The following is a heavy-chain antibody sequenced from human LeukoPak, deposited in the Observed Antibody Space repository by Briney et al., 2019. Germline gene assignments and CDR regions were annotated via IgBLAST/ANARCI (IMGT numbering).Heavy chain of an antibody. D-gene: IGHD6-19*01. Sequence: SETLSLTCTVSGGSISSYYWSWIRQPPGKGLEWIGYIYYSGSTNHNPSLKSRVTISVDTSKNQFSLKLSSVTAADTAVYYCATGYSSGPNWFDPWGQGTLVTVSS. V-gene: IGHV4-59*01. CDR2: IYYSGST. CDR1: GGSISSYY. CDR3: ATGYSSGPNWFDP. J-gene: IGHJ5*02.